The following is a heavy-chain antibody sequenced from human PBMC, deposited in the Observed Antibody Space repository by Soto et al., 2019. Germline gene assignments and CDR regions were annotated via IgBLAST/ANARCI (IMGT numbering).Heavy chain of an antibody. CDR1: GFTFSSDA. D-gene: IGHD6-6*01. Sequence: EVQLLESVGGLVQPGGSLRLSCAASGFTFSSDAMSWVRHAPGKGVEWVSAMSGSGGSPYYADSVKGRFTISRDNAKTARYLEMNSPRAEDTAVYYCAKDQGAGYSSSSHWGQGTLVTVSS. CDR2: MSGSGGSP. V-gene: IGHV3-23*01. J-gene: IGHJ4*02. CDR3: AKDQGAGYSSSSH.